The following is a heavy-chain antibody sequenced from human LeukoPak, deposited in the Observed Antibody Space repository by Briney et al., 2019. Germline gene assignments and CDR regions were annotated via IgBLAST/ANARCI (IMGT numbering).Heavy chain of an antibody. V-gene: IGHV3-23*01. CDR3: AKDSYDYVWGSYRQNYYFDY. CDR2: ISGSGGST. J-gene: IGHJ4*02. Sequence: GGSLRLSCAASGFTSSSYAMSWVRQAPGKGLEWVSAISGSGGSTYYADSVKGRFTISRDNSKNTLYLQMSSLRAEDTAVYYCAKDSYDYVWGSYRQNYYFDYWGQGTLATVSS. D-gene: IGHD3-16*02. CDR1: GFTSSSYA.